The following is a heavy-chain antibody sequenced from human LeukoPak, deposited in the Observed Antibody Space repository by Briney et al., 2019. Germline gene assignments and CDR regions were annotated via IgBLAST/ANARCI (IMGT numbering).Heavy chain of an antibody. J-gene: IGHJ4*02. CDR2: IIPIFGTA. Sequence: ASVKVSCTASGGTFSSYAISWVRQAPGQGLEWTGGIIPIFGTANYAQKFQGRVTITADESTSTAYMELSSLRSEDTAVYYCARGYYDSSGYYYYGRYWGQGTLVTVSS. V-gene: IGHV1-69*13. CDR1: GGTFSSYA. CDR3: ARGYYDSSGYYYYGRY. D-gene: IGHD3-22*01.